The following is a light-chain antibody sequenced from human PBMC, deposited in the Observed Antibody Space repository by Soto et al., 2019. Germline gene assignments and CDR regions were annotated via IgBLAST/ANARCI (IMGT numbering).Light chain of an antibody. CDR3: QHYGTSPSWT. CDR2: GAS. CDR1: QSVTRAY. Sequence: EIVMTQSPATLSVSPGERATLSCRASQSVTRAYLAWYQRRPGQAPRLLIYGASKRATGIPDRFSGSGSGTDFTLTISRLEPEDFAVYYCQHYGTSPSWTFGQGTKVDIK. J-gene: IGKJ1*01. V-gene: IGKV3-20*01.